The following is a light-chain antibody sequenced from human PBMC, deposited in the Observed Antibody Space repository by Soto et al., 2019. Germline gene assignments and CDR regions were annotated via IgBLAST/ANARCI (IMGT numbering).Light chain of an antibody. V-gene: IGKV1-39*01. CDR1: QTISRY. CDR3: QQSYNMPGT. CDR2: AAS. Sequence: DIQITQSPSSLSASVGDRVTITCRASQTISRYLNWYQHKPGKAPKLLIYAASTLQPGVPSRFSASGSATDFTLTISGLQPEDFGTYYCQQSYNMPGTFGQGTRLEIK. J-gene: IGKJ5*01.